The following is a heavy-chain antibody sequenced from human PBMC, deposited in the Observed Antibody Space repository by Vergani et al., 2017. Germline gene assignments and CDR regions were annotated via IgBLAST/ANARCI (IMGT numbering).Heavy chain of an antibody. V-gene: IGHV3-9*01. CDR1: GFTFDDYA. CDR2: ISWNSGSI. Sequence: EVQLVESGGGLVQPGRSLRLSCAASGFTFDDYAMHWVRQAPGKGLEWVSGISWNSGSIGYADAVKGRFTISRDNAKNSLYLQMNSLRAEETALYYCAKDLTDVWGQGSLVTVSS. CDR3: AKDLTDV. J-gene: IGHJ4*02.